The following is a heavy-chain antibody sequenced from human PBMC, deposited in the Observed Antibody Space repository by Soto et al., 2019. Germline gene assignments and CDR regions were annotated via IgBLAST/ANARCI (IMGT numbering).Heavy chain of an antibody. J-gene: IGHJ4*02. CDR2: MNPNSGNT. CDR3: ARAPKRMITFGGAPDY. V-gene: IGHV1-8*01. CDR1: GYTFTSYD. D-gene: IGHD3-16*01. Sequence: ASVKVSCKASGYTFTSYDINWVRQATGQGLEWMGWMNPNSGNTGYAQKFQGRVTMTRNTSISTAYMELSSLRSEDTAVYYCARAPKRMITFGGAPDYWGQGTLVTVSS.